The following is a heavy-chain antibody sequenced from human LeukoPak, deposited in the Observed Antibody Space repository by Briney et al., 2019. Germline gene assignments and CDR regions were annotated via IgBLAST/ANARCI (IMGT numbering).Heavy chain of an antibody. CDR1: GGSFSGYY. Sequence: SETLSLTCAVYGGSFSGYYWSWIRQPPGKGLEWIGEINHSGSTNYNPSLKSRVTISVDTSKNQFSLKLSSVTAADTAVYYCARDRTGYGSGSINWFDPWGQGTLVTVSS. J-gene: IGHJ5*02. V-gene: IGHV4-34*01. CDR2: INHSGST. CDR3: ARDRTGYGSGSINWFDP. D-gene: IGHD3-10*01.